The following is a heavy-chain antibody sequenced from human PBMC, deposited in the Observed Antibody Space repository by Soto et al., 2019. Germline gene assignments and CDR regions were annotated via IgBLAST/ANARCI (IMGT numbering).Heavy chain of an antibody. V-gene: IGHV4-30-4*01. CDR3: ARDNILGILYGAMDV. D-gene: IGHD3-3*01. CDR1: GGCINSGDYY. CDR2: IYYSGST. Sequence: SETLSLTCTVSGGCINSGDYYWSWIRQPPGKGLEWIGYIYYSGSTYYNPSLKSRVTISVDTSKNQFSLKLSSVTAADTAVYYCARDNILGILYGAMDVCGQGPTVTV. J-gene: IGHJ6*02.